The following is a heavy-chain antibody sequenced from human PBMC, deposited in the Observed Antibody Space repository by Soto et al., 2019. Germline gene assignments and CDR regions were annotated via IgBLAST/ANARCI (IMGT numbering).Heavy chain of an antibody. D-gene: IGHD3-16*01. V-gene: IGHV3-33*01. CDR3: ARDLHDYVSFRFDP. Sequence: GGSLRLSCAASGFTFSSYGMHWVRQAPGKGLEWVAVIWYDGSNKYYADSVKGRFTISRDNSKNTLYLQMNSLRAEDTAVYYCARDLHDYVSFRFDPWGQGTLVTVSS. CDR2: IWYDGSNK. J-gene: IGHJ5*02. CDR1: GFTFSSYG.